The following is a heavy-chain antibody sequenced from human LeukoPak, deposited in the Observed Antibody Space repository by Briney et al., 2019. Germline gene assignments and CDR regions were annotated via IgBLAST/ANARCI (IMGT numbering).Heavy chain of an antibody. D-gene: IGHD5-18*01. CDR1: GFTSSSYW. V-gene: IGHV3-7*01. J-gene: IGHJ4*02. CDR3: ARDLSGVTGYTYGRGIDY. Sequence: GGSLRLPCAASGFTSSSYWMSWVRQAPGKGLEWVANIKKDGSEKYYVDSVKGRFTISRDNAKTSLYLQMNSLRAEDTAVYYCARDLSGVTGYTYGRGIDYWGQGTLVTVSS. CDR2: IKKDGSEK.